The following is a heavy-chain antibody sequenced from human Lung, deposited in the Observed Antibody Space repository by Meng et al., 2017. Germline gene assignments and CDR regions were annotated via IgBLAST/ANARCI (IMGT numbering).Heavy chain of an antibody. V-gene: IGHV4-34*01. Sequence: GRLRQGGEGLLKPSETLSLTCVVSGGSFSDYYWSWIRQPPGKGLEWIGEINHSGSTNYNPSLERRATISADTSQNNLSLKLSSVTAADSAVYYCARGPTTMAHDFDYWGQGTLVTVSS. J-gene: IGHJ4*02. CDR3: ARGPTTMAHDFDY. CDR2: INHSGST. D-gene: IGHD4-11*01. CDR1: GGSFSDYY.